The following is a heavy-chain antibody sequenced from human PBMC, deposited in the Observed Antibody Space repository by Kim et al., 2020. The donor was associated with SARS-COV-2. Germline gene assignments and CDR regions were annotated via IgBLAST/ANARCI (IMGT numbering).Heavy chain of an antibody. CDR3: ARAVGGYSSSWNDY. Sequence: ADSVKGRFTISRDNAKNSLYLQMNSLRAEDTAVYHCARAVGGYSSSWNDYWGQGTLVTVSS. V-gene: IGHV3-11*06. J-gene: IGHJ4*02. D-gene: IGHD6-13*01.